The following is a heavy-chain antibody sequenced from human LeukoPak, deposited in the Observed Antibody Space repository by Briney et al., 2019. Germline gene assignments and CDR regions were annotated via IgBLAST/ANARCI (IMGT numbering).Heavy chain of an antibody. Sequence: SETXSLTCTVSGGSISSYYWSWIRQPPGKGLEWIGYIYYSGSTNYNPSLTSRVTISVDTSKNQFSLKLSSVTAADTAVYYCAKGQVGYDAFDIWGQGTMVTVSS. CDR3: AKGQVGYDAFDI. CDR1: GGSISSYY. J-gene: IGHJ3*02. CDR2: IYYSGST. V-gene: IGHV4-59*01. D-gene: IGHD1-26*01.